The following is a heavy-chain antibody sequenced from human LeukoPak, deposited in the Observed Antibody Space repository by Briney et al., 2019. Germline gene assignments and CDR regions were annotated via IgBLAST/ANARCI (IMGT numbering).Heavy chain of an antibody. Sequence: PGGSLRLSCAASGFTVIGTHMSWARQAPGKGLEWVSAMYTGGTTYYADSVTGRFIVSRDTSRNTLFLHMNSLRAEDTAVYYCAKDEATSGGGLASWGQGTLVIVSS. J-gene: IGHJ5*01. V-gene: IGHV3-53*01. CDR2: MYTGGTT. CDR3: AKDEATSGGGLAS. CDR1: GFTVIGTH. D-gene: IGHD3-16*01.